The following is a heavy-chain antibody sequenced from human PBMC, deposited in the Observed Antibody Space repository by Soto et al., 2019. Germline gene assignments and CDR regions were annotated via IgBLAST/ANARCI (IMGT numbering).Heavy chain of an antibody. CDR3: ARDLYRPLAY. D-gene: IGHD4-4*01. CDR2: IKPDGSEK. CDR1: GFTFSNAW. V-gene: IGHV3-7*04. Sequence: PGGSLRLSCAASGFTFSNAWMNWVRQAPGKGLEWVANIKPDGSEKYYVDSVKGRFTISRDNAENSLYLQVNSLRAEDTAVYYCARDLYRPLAYWGQGTLVTVSS. J-gene: IGHJ4*02.